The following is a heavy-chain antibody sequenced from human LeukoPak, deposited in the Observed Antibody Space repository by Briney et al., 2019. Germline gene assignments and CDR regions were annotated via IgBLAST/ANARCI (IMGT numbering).Heavy chain of an antibody. D-gene: IGHD1-26*01. Sequence: SGGSLRLSCAASGFTFSNYGMHWVRQAPGKGLEWVAFIRYDGSNKYYADSVKGRFTISRDNSKNTLSLQMNSLRAEDTAVYYCAKGEVLGGSYYFGSWGQGTLVTVSS. V-gene: IGHV3-30*02. J-gene: IGHJ4*02. CDR3: AKGEVLGGSYYFGS. CDR2: IRYDGSNK. CDR1: GFTFSNYG.